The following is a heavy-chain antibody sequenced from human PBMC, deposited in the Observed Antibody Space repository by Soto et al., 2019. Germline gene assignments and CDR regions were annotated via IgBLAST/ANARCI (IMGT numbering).Heavy chain of an antibody. J-gene: IGHJ6*02. D-gene: IGHD2-2*02. CDR1: GDSVSSNSAA. CDR2: TYYRSKWYN. Sequence: SQTLTLMCAISGDSVSSNSAAWNWFRQSPSRGLGWMGRTYYRSKWYNDYAVSVKSRITINPDTSKNQFSLQLNSVTPEDTAVYYCAREDIVVVPAAIPGLYYYYYYGMDVWGQGTTVTVYS. V-gene: IGHV6-1*01. CDR3: AREDIVVVPAAIPGLYYYYYYGMDV.